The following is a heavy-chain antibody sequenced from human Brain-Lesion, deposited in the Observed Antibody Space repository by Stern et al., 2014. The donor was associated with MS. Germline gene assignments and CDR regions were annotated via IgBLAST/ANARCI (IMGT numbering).Heavy chain of an antibody. Sequence: VQLVESGPGLVKPSQTLSLSCTVSGGSISSGGYYWSWIRQHAGKGLEWIGRIFNSGSPSYTPSLKSRVTISIDTSKNQFSLRLNSMTAADTAVYYCARGRVVPGFQYYATDVWGQGTTVIVSS. CDR3: ARGRVVPGFQYYATDV. J-gene: IGHJ6*02. D-gene: IGHD2-2*01. CDR2: IFNSGSP. V-gene: IGHV4-61*02. CDR1: GGSISSGGYY.